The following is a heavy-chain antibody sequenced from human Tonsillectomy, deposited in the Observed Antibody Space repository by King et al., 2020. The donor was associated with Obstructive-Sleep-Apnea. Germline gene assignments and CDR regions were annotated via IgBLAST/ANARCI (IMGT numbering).Heavy chain of an antibody. D-gene: IGHD6-13*01. Sequence: VQLVESGGGVVQPGRSLRLSCAASGFTFSSYGMHWVRQAPGKGLEWVAVISYDGSNKYYADSVKGRFTISRDNSKNTLYLQMNSLRAEDTAVYYCAARGLTGYSSSWYVGAFDYWGQGTLVTVSS. CDR3: AARGLTGYSSSWYVGAFDY. J-gene: IGHJ4*02. V-gene: IGHV3-30*03. CDR1: GFTFSSYG. CDR2: ISYDGSNK.